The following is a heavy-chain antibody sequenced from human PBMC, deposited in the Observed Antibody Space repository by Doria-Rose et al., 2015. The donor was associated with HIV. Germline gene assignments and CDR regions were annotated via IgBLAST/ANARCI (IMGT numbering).Heavy chain of an antibody. Sequence: VQLVESGPGLVKPSETLSLICAVSGGSISNYYWTWVRQPPGKGLEWIGYIYNSGTTNYNPSLKSRVTISLDMSKKQFSLKLSSVTAADTAVYYCARERDISAAFDFWGPGTLVTVSS. CDR3: ARERDISAAFDF. J-gene: IGHJ4*02. CDR1: GGSISNYY. V-gene: IGHV4-59*01. D-gene: IGHD2-2*01. CDR2: IYNSGTT.